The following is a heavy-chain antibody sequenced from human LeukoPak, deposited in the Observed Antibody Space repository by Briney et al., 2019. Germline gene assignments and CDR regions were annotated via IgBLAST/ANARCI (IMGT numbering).Heavy chain of an antibody. V-gene: IGHV4-4*02. CDR1: GGSISNTNW. CDR2: VDLLGRT. Sequence: SETLSLTCGVSGGSISNTNWWTWVREPPGKGLEWIGEVDLLGRTNYNPSLKSRVAISVDKSENHISLWLTSVTTEDTAVYYCAKGAAVAFLNWFDPWGQGTLVTVSS. D-gene: IGHD6-19*01. CDR3: AKGAAVAFLNWFDP. J-gene: IGHJ5*02.